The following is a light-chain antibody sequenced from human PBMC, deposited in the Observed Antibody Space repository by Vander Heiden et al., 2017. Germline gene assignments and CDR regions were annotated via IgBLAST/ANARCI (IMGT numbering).Light chain of an antibody. Sequence: QSALTQPAPVSGSPGQSITLSCTGTSSYVGAYNYVSWYQQHPGKAPKLMIYDVNTRPAGVSYRFSGSKSAYTASLTISGLQAEDEADYYCSSYTASTTVVFGGGTKLTVL. CDR1: SSYVGAYNY. J-gene: IGLJ2*01. CDR3: SSYTASTTVV. V-gene: IGLV2-14*01. CDR2: DVN.